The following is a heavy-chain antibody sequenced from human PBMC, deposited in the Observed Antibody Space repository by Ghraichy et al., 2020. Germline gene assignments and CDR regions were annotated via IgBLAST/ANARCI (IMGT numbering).Heavy chain of an antibody. Sequence: LRLSCSVSGDPVTTTGYYWGWIRQAPGKGLEWIATIYDSGSHFYTPSLKSPVRTSVDTSKNQFSLTLISVTAADTAVYYCATRFYSDSSDRGDVFDNWGQGTLVTVSS. J-gene: IGHJ4*02. CDR1: GDPVTTTGYY. V-gene: IGHV4-39*01. CDR2: IYDSGSH. CDR3: ATRFYSDSSDRGDVFDN. D-gene: IGHD3-22*01.